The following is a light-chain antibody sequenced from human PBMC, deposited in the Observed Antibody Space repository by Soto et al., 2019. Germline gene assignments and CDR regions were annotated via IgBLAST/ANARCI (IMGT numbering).Light chain of an antibody. CDR3: QHRSIWPVS. CDR2: DAS. V-gene: IGKV3-11*01. J-gene: IGKJ5*01. Sequence: EVVMTQSPATLSVSPGERATRSCRASQSVNNYLHWYQQKPGQAPRLLIFDASNRATGIPPRFSGSGSATDFTLTISSLEPEDFAVYYCQHRSIWPVSFGQGTR. CDR1: QSVNNY.